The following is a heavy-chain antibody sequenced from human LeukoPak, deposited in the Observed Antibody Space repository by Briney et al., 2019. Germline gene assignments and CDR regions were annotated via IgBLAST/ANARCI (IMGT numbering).Heavy chain of an antibody. J-gene: IGHJ5*02. CDR1: GGTFSSYA. CDR2: IIPIFGTA. CDR3: ARYTVLPLSSLPGWFDP. Sequence: SVKVSCKASGGTFSSYAISWVRQAPGQGLEWMGGIIPIFGTANYAQKFQGRVTITTDESTSTAYMELSSLRSEDTAVYYCARYTVLPLSSLPGWFDPWGQGTLVTVSS. D-gene: IGHD2/OR15-2a*01. V-gene: IGHV1-69*05.